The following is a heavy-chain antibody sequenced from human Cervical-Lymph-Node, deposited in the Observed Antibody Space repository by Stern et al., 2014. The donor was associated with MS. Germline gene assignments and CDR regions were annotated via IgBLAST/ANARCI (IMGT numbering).Heavy chain of an antibody. CDR2: ISWDSVSI. V-gene: IGHV3-9*01. J-gene: IGHJ4*02. CDR1: GFNFNDHA. Sequence: EVQLVEAGGGLVQPGRSLRLSCAASGFNFNDHAMHWVRQVPGMGLEWVSGISWDSVSIGYADSVQGRFTISRDNAKNSLELEMNRLRAEDTAFYYCAKDRYSGYDLGGYFDFWGQGILVIVSS. D-gene: IGHD5-12*01. CDR3: AKDRYSGYDLGGYFDF.